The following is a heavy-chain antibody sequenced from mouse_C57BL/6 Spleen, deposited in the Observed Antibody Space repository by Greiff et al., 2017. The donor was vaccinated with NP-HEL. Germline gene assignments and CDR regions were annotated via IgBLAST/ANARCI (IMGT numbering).Heavy chain of an antibody. V-gene: IGHV1-81*01. CDR3: ATRGTSTTTVDFAY. Sequence: VQVVESGAELARPGASVKLSCKASGYTFTSYGISWVKQRTGQGLEWIGEIYPRSGNTYYNEKFKGKATLTADKSSSTAYMELRSLTSEDSAVYFCATRGTSTTTVDFAYWGQGTLVTVSA. CDR2: IYPRSGNT. D-gene: IGHD1-1*01. J-gene: IGHJ3*01. CDR1: GYTFTSYG.